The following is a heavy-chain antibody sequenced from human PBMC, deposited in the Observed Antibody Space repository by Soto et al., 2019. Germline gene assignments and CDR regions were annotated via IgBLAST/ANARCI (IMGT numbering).Heavy chain of an antibody. CDR3: ARDKTIAVAGLYYYYYGMDV. CDR2: IYYSGST. CDR1: GGSISSGGYY. V-gene: IGHV4-31*03. D-gene: IGHD6-19*01. Sequence: SETLSLSCTVSGGSISSGGYYWSWIRQHPGKGLEWIGYIYYSGSTYYNPSLKSRVTISVDTSKNQFSLKLSSVTAADTAVYYCARDKTIAVAGLYYYYYGMDVWGQGTTVTVSS. J-gene: IGHJ6*02.